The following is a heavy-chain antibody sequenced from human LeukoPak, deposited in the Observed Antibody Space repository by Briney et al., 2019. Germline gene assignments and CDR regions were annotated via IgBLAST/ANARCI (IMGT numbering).Heavy chain of an antibody. J-gene: IGHJ4*02. Sequence: SETLSLTCTVSGGSISSYYWSWIRQPPGKGLERIGYIYYSGSTNYNPSLKSRVTISVDTSKNQFSLKLSSVTAADTAVYYCARVLSGYIDYWGQGTLVTVSS. V-gene: IGHV4-59*08. D-gene: IGHD3-3*01. CDR3: ARVLSGYIDY. CDR2: IYYSGST. CDR1: GGSISSYY.